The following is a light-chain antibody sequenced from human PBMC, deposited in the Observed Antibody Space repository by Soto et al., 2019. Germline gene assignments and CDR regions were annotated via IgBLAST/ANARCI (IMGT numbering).Light chain of an antibody. J-gene: IGKJ5*01. CDR3: QQSYITPPIT. CDR1: QSVSRH. V-gene: IGKV1-39*01. CDR2: AAS. Sequence: DVQMTQSPSSLSALVGDRVTITCRASQSVSRHLNWYQHKPGKAPKLLINAASNLRSGVPSRFSGSGSGTDFTLTIDGLQPEDFAVYYCQQSYITPPITFGQGTRLELK.